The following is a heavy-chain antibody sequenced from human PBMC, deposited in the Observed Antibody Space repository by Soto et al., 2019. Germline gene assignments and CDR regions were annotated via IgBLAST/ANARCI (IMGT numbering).Heavy chain of an antibody. CDR2: VIPILGKP. V-gene: IGHV1-69*12. CDR3: SRFWGIAEQDA. Sequence: QVQLVQSGAQLKTPGSSVKVSCKSSGDTFKTNSVSWVRQAPGQGLEWMGGVIPILGKPMYAQKFQDRVTITADESTSIVFMELTSLIVDDTAVYYCSRFWGIAEQDAGGQGTRVTVSS. CDR1: GDTFKTNS. J-gene: IGHJ4*01. D-gene: IGHD3-16*01.